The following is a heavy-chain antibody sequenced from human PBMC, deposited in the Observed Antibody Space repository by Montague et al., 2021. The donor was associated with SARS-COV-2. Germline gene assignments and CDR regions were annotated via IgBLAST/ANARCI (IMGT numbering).Heavy chain of an antibody. Sequence: SETLSLTCTVSGGSISSYYWSWIRQPPGKGLEWIGYIYYSGSTNXNPSLKSRVTISVDTSKNQFSLKLSSVTAADTAVYYCARQSGRLWGIAVAGAFDYWGRGTLVTVSS. D-gene: IGHD6-19*01. V-gene: IGHV4-59*08. CDR3: ARQSGRLWGIAVAGAFDY. J-gene: IGHJ4*02. CDR2: IYYSGST. CDR1: GGSISSYY.